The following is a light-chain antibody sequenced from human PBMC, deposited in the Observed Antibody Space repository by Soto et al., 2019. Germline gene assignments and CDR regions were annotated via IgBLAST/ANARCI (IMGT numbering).Light chain of an antibody. V-gene: IGKV1-39*01. CDR2: AAS. CDR1: QSISSY. Sequence: DIQMTQSPSSLSASVGDRVTVTCRASQSISSYLNWYQQKPGKAPNLLIYAASNLQSGVPSRFSGSGSRTDFTLTISSLQPEDFATYYFQQSYSTAITFGQGTRLEMK. J-gene: IGKJ5*01. CDR3: QQSYSTAIT.